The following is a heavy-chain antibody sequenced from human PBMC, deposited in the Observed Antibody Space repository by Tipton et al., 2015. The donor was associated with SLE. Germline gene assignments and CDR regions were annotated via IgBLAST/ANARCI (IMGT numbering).Heavy chain of an antibody. V-gene: IGHV4-59*12. CDR3: ARGHSSSWSFDY. J-gene: IGHJ4*02. CDR2: IYYSGST. Sequence: TLSLTCAVYGGSFSGYYWSWIRQPPGKGLEWIGYIYYSGSTYYNPSLKSRVTISVDTSKNQFSLKLSSVTAADTAVYYCARGHSSSWSFDYWGQGTLVTVSS. D-gene: IGHD6-13*01. CDR1: GGSFSGYY.